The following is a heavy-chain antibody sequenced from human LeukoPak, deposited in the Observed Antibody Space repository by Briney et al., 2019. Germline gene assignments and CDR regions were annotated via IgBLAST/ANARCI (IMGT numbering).Heavy chain of an antibody. Sequence: PSETLSLTCTVSDASISGYYWSWIRQPPGKGLEWIGSIHFSGSTNYNPSLRSRVTISVGTSKNQLSLKLSSVTAADTAVYYCARDLGRIYFDYWGQGTLVTVSS. V-gene: IGHV4-59*01. CDR3: ARDLGRIYFDY. CDR1: DASISGYY. J-gene: IGHJ4*02. D-gene: IGHD2-15*01. CDR2: IHFSGST.